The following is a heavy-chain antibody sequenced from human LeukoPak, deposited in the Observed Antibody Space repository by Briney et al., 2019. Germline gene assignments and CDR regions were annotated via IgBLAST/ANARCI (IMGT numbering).Heavy chain of an antibody. Sequence: PSQTLSLSCTVSGASINSGSYYWNWIRQPAGKGLEWIGRIYTSGSTEYNSSLKSRVIISIDTSKNQFSLRLSSVTAADTAVYYCARSRERSCGSGSCYVALQERWGQGVLVTVSS. D-gene: IGHD2-2*01. CDR1: GASINSGSYY. V-gene: IGHV4-61*02. CDR3: ARSRERSCGSGSCYVALQER. J-gene: IGHJ4*02. CDR2: IYTSGST.